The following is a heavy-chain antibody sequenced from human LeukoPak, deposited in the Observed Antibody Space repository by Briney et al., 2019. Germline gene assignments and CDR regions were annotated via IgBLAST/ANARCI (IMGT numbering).Heavy chain of an antibody. Sequence: GGSLRLSCAASGFTFSSYWMSWVRQAPGKGLEWVANIKQDGSEKYYVDSVKGRFTISRENGKNSLYLQMNSLRAEDTAVYYCARVEGGVERGFGELFRYYYYYYGMDVWGQGTTVTVSS. J-gene: IGHJ6*02. V-gene: IGHV3-7*01. CDR1: GFTFSSYW. CDR3: ARVEGGVERGFGELFRYYYYYYGMDV. D-gene: IGHD3-10*01. CDR2: IKQDGSEK.